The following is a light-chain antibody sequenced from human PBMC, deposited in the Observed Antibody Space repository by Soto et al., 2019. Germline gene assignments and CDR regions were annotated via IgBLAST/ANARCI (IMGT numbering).Light chain of an antibody. CDR2: GAS. Sequence: EIVLTQSPGTLPLSPGERATLSCRASQRISSNYLAWYQQKPGQAPRLLIFGASNRATGIPDRFSGSGSGTDFTLTISRLEPEDFVVYFCQQYGSSPGTFGQGTRLEIK. CDR3: QQYGSSPGT. CDR1: QRISSNY. J-gene: IGKJ5*01. V-gene: IGKV3-20*01.